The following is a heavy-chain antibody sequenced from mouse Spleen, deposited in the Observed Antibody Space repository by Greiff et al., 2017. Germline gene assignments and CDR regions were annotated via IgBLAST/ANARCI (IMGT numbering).Heavy chain of an antibody. V-gene: IGHV3-6*01. D-gene: IGHD1-1*01. Sequence: EVQLVESGPGLVKPSQSLSLTCSVTGYSITSGYYWNWIRQFPGNKLEWMGYISYDGSNNYNPSLKNRISITRDTSKNQFFLKLNSVTTEDTATYYCARGGYGSSWAWFAYWGQGTLVTVSA. CDR1: GYSITSGYY. CDR3: ARGGYGSSWAWFAY. J-gene: IGHJ3*01. CDR2: ISYDGSN.